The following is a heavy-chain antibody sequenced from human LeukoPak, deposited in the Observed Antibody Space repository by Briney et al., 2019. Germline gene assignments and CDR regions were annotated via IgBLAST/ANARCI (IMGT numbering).Heavy chain of an antibody. CDR3: ARELSSWFGELFPNWFDP. Sequence: PGGSLRLSCAASGFTVSSNYMSWVRQAPGKGLEWVSVIYSGGSTYYADSVKGRFTISRDNSKNTLYLQMNSLRAEDTAVYYCARELSSWFGELFPNWFDPWGQGTLVTVSS. V-gene: IGHV3-53*01. CDR1: GFTVSSNY. CDR2: IYSGGST. J-gene: IGHJ5*02. D-gene: IGHD3-10*01.